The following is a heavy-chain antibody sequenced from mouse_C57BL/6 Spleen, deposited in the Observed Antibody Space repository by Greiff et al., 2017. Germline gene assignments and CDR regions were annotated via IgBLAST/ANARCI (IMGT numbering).Heavy chain of an antibody. CDR3: ARSDWDGGFAY. V-gene: IGHV1-81*01. CDR1: GYTFTSYG. CDR2: IYPRSGNT. J-gene: IGHJ3*01. D-gene: IGHD4-1*01. Sequence: LVESGAELARPGASVKLSCKASGYTFTSYGISWVKQRTGQGLEWIGEIYPRSGNTYYNEKFKGKATLTADKSSSTAYMELRSLTSEDSAVYFCARSDWDGGFAYWGQGTLVTVSA.